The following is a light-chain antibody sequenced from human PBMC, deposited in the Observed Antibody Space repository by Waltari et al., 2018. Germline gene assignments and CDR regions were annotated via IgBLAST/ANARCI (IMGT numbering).Light chain of an antibody. J-gene: IGLJ3*02. CDR1: ASNIVNNL. V-gene: IGLV1-44*01. CDR2: RSD. Sequence: QSVLTQPPSVSGTPGQRVTISCSGSASNIVNNLVNWSQQFPGKAPKLLIYRSDQRPSGAPDRFSGSKSGTSASLAISGLQSEDEADYYCAAWDDSLNGRWVFGGGTKVTVL. CDR3: AAWDDSLNGRWV.